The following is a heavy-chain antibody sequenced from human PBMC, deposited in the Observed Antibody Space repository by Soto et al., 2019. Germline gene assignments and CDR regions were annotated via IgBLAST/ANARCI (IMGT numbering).Heavy chain of an antibody. D-gene: IGHD3-10*01. J-gene: IGHJ6*02. V-gene: IGHV4-59*01. Sequence: SETLSLTCTVSGGSISSYYWSWIRQPPGKGLEWIGYIYYSGSTNYNPSLKSRVTISVDTSKNQFSLKLSSVTAADTAVYYCARGSPAYYGMDVWGQGTTVTVSS. CDR3: ARGSPAYYGMDV. CDR1: GGSISSYY. CDR2: IYYSGST.